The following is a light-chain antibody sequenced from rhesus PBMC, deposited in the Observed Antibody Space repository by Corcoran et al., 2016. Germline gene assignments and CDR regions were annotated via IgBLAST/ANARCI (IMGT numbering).Light chain of an antibody. CDR3: QNGNRKPRT. Sequence: DIQMSQSPSSLSASVGDRVTITCRSSQGIRNSLNWYQQKPGKAPKLLIFSANSLASGVPSRFSGSGSWANFTLTICSLQPEDFATYYCQNGNRKPRTFGQGTKVEIK. CDR1: QGIRNS. CDR2: SAN. J-gene: IGKJ1*01. V-gene: IGKV1-32*04.